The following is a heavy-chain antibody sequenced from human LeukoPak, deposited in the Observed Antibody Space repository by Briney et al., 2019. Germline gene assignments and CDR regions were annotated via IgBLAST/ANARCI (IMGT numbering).Heavy chain of an antibody. D-gene: IGHD3-22*01. J-gene: IGHJ4*02. Sequence: ASVKVSCKASGYTFTGYYMHWVRQAPGQGLEWMGWINPNSGGTNYAQKFQGRVTMTRDTSISTAYMELSRLRSDDTAVYYCARDYLWLSPTLVDYWGQGTLATVSS. CDR1: GYTFTGYY. CDR2: INPNSGGT. CDR3: ARDYLWLSPTLVDY. V-gene: IGHV1-2*02.